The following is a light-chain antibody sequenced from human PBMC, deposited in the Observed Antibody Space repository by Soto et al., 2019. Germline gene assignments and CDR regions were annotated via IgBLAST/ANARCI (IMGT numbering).Light chain of an antibody. CDR2: DVS. V-gene: IGLV2-14*01. CDR1: SSDVGGYNY. Sequence: QSALTQPASVSGSPGQSITISCTGTSSDVGGYNYVSWYQQHPGKAPKLMIYDVSNRPSGVSNRFSGSKSGNTASLTISGLQAEDAADYYCSSYTSSSTPLFGGGTTLTVL. CDR3: SSYTSSSTPL. J-gene: IGLJ2*01.